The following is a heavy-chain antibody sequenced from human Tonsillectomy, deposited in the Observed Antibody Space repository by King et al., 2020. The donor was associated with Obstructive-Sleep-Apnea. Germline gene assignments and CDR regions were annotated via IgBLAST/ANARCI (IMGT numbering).Heavy chain of an antibody. CDR3: ARLVTIFGVVIERFDY. CDR1: GGSISSGGYS. Sequence: QLQESGPGLVKPSQTLSLTCAVSGGSISSGGYSWTWIRQPPGKGLEWIGYIYSSGRTYYNPSLKSRVTISVDTSKNHFSLNLSSVTAADTAVYYCARLVTIFGVVIERFDYWGQGTLVTVSS. D-gene: IGHD3-3*01. CDR2: IYSSGRT. J-gene: IGHJ4*02. V-gene: IGHV4-30-4*07.